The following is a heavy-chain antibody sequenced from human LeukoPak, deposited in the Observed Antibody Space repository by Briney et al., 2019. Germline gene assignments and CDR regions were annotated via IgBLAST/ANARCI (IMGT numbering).Heavy chain of an antibody. CDR2: IWYDGSNK. CDR1: GFTFSSYG. J-gene: IGHJ4*02. Sequence: GGSLRLSCAASGFTFSSYGMHWVRQAPGKGLEWVAVIWYDGSNKYYADSVKGRFTISRDNSKNTLYLQMNSLRAEDTAVYYCARVGIAAALTGYFDHWGQGTLVTVSS. D-gene: IGHD6-13*01. V-gene: IGHV3-33*01. CDR3: ARVGIAAALTGYFDH.